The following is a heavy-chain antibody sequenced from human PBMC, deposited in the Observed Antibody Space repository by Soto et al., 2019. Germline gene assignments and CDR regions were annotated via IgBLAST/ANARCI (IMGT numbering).Heavy chain of an antibody. V-gene: IGHV3-33*01. D-gene: IGHD4-4*01. Sequence: GGSLRLSCVASGFTFSSYGMHWVRQAPGKGLEWVAVIWYDGSNKYYADSVKGRFTISRDNSKNTLYLQMNSLRAEDTAVYYCAREAVSSNLGYYYGMDVWGQGTTVTV. CDR3: AREAVSSNLGYYYGMDV. CDR2: IWYDGSNK. CDR1: GFTFSSYG. J-gene: IGHJ6*02.